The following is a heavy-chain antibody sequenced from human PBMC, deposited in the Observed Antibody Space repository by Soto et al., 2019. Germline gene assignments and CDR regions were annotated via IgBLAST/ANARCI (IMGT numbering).Heavy chain of an antibody. CDR1: GYTFTSYE. V-gene: IGHV1-8*01. CDR2: MNPNSGNT. Sequence: ASVKVSCKASGYTFTSYEINWVRQATGQGLEWMGWMNPNSGNTGYAQKFQGRVTMTRNTSISTAYMELSSLRSEDTAVYYCARGSDLYYYYGMDVWGQGTTVTV. D-gene: IGHD2-21*02. J-gene: IGHJ6*02. CDR3: ARGSDLYYYYGMDV.